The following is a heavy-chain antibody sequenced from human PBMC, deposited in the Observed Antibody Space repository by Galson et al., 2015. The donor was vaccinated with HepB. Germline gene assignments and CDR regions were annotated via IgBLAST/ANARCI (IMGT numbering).Heavy chain of an antibody. V-gene: IGHV1-46*01. CDR2: INPSGGST. CDR1: GYTFTRYY. CDR3: ARAAGSLDAFDI. J-gene: IGHJ3*02. Sequence: SVKVSCKASGYTFTRYYMQWVRQAPGQGLEWMGVINPSGGSTSPAQKFQGRVTMTRDTSTSTVYMELSSLRSEDTAVYYCARAAGSLDAFDIWGQGTMVTVSS.